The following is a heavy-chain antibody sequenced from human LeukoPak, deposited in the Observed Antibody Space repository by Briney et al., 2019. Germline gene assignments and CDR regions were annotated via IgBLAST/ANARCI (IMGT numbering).Heavy chain of an antibody. CDR2: INHSGST. D-gene: IGHD4-17*01. CDR1: GGSFSGYY. J-gene: IGHJ4*02. Sequence: PSETLSLTCAVYGGSFSGYYWSWVRQPPGKGLEWTGEINHSGSTNYNPSLKSRVTISVDTSKNQFSLKLSSVTAADTAVYYCARSDYGCFDYWGQGTLVTVSS. CDR3: ARSDYGCFDY. V-gene: IGHV4-34*01.